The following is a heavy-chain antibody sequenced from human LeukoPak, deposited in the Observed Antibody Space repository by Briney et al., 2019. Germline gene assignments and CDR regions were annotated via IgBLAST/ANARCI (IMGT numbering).Heavy chain of an antibody. V-gene: IGHV4-4*07. CDR1: GGSISGYY. CDR2: ISPSASP. J-gene: IGHJ4*02. CDR3: ARTIEGTTEFDS. D-gene: IGHD5-12*01. Sequence: SETLSLTCTVSGGSISGYYWNWLRQPAGKGLEWIGRISPSASPEYRSSLMSRLTMSADTSKTQFSLRLTSVTAADAAMYYCARTIEGTTEFDSWGQGTLVTVSS.